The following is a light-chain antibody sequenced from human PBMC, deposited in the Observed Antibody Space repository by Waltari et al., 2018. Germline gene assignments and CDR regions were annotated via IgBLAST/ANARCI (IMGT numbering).Light chain of an antibody. V-gene: IGKV3-15*01. CDR1: QSVTTN. CDR2: DAS. J-gene: IGKJ2*01. Sequence: EIVLTQSPATLSVSPGGRATLSCRANQSVTTNLAWYQQRPGQAPSLLIYDASTRATGVPARFSGSGSGTEFTLTISSLQSTDFAVYYCQQYDDWSFGQGTKLEIK. CDR3: QQYDDWS.